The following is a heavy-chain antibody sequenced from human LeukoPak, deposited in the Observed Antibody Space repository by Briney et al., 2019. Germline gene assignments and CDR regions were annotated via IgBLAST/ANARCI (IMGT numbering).Heavy chain of an antibody. J-gene: IGHJ3*02. D-gene: IGHD2-15*01. CDR1: GGTFSSYA. Sequence: GSSVKVSCKASGGTFSSYAISWVRQAPGQGLEWMGRIIPILGIANYTQKFQGRVTITADKSTSTAYMELSSLRSEDRAGYYCPSEETRDISDKRSHGRVFHIWRQGTMVTVSS. CDR3: PSEETRDISDKRSHGRVFHI. CDR2: IIPILGIA. V-gene: IGHV1-69*04.